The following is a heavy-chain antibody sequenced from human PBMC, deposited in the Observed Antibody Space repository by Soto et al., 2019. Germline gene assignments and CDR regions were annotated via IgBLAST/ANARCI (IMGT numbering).Heavy chain of an antibody. CDR2: INSHSGAT. Sequence: ASVKVSCKASGGTFTDYDINWVRQAPGQGLEWMGRINSHSGATTYAQKFQDRVTMTRDTSIRTANMELSSLRADDTAVYYCVRAIAPAAHLGPWGQGNLGTVSA. V-gene: IGHV1-2*06. J-gene: IGHJ5*02. CDR1: GGTFTDYD. CDR3: VRAIAPAAHLGP. D-gene: IGHD6-13*01.